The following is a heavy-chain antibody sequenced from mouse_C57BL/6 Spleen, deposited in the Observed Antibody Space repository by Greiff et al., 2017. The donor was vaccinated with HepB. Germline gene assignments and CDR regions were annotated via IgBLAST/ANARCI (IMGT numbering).Heavy chain of an antibody. Sequence: VQGVESGPGLVQPSQSLSITCTVSGFSLTSYGVHWVRQSPGKGLEWLGVIWSGGSTDYNAAFISRLSISKDNSKSQVFFKMNSLQADDTAIYYCARSLLLLRPLYAMDYWGQGTSVTVSS. CDR2: IWSGGST. D-gene: IGHD1-1*01. J-gene: IGHJ4*01. V-gene: IGHV2-2*01. CDR3: ARSLLLLRPLYAMDY. CDR1: GFSLTSYG.